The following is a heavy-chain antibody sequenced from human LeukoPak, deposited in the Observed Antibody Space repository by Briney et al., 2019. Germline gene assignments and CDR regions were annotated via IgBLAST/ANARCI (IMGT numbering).Heavy chain of an antibody. CDR1: GFTFSSYA. CDR3: TPIKYYYDSSGYRGY. D-gene: IGHD3-22*01. V-gene: IGHV3-23*01. CDR2: ISGSGDST. Sequence: GGSLRLSCAASGFTFSSYAMSWVRQAPGKGLEWVSVISGSGDSTYYADFVKGRFTISRDISKNTLYLQMNSLKTEDTAVYYCTPIKYYYDSSGYRGYWGQGTLVTVSS. J-gene: IGHJ4*02.